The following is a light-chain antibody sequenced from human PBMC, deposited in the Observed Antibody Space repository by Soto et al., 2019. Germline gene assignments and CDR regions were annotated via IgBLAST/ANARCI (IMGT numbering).Light chain of an antibody. J-gene: IGKJ4*01. CDR2: DAS. CDR1: QSVGTY. Sequence: EIVLTQSPATLSLSPGERATLSCRASQSVGTYLAWYQQKPGQAPRLLIYDASIRATGIQARFSGSGSGTDFTLTISSLEPEDFAVYYCQQRTNWPPLTFGGGTKVEIK. V-gene: IGKV3-11*01. CDR3: QQRTNWPPLT.